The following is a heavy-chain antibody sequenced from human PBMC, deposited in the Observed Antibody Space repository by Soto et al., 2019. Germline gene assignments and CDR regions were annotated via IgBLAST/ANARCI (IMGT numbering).Heavy chain of an antibody. V-gene: IGHV1-69*13. J-gene: IGHJ5*02. CDR3: ARDRDAQLLLQGP. D-gene: IGHD5-18*01. Sequence: SVKRDRKASGGTFSRHAISWVRQAPGQGLEWMGGIIPICGTANYAQKFQGRVPITADESTSTDYMELSSLRSEETAVYYCARDRDAQLLLQGPWG. CDR1: GGTFSRHA. CDR2: IIPICGTA.